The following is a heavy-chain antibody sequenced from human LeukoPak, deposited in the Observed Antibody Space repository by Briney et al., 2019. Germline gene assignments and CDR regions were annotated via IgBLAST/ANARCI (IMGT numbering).Heavy chain of an antibody. CDR2: ISYDGSNK. J-gene: IGHJ6*02. Sequence: GGSLRLSCAASGFTFSSYVMHWVRQAPGKGLEWVAVISYDGSNKYYADSVKGRFTISRDNSKNTLYLQMNSLRAEDTAVYYCAKGWYSSGWYGNYYCGMDVWGQGTKVTVSS. D-gene: IGHD6-19*01. CDR1: GFTFSSYV. V-gene: IGHV3-30*18. CDR3: AKGWYSSGWYGNYYCGMDV.